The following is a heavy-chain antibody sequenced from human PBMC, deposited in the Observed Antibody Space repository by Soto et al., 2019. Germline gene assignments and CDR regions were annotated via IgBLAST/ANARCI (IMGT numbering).Heavy chain of an antibody. V-gene: IGHV1-69*02. CDR1: GGTFSSYT. J-gene: IGHJ4*02. CDR2: IIPILGIA. D-gene: IGHD3-22*01. Sequence: QVQLVHSGAEVKKPGSSVKVSCKASGGTFSSYTISWVRQAPGQGLEWMGRIIPILGIANYAQKFQGRVTITADKSTSTAYMELSSLRSADTAVYYCAIRYDSSGYYYQFFDYWGQGTLVTVSS. CDR3: AIRYDSSGYYYQFFDY.